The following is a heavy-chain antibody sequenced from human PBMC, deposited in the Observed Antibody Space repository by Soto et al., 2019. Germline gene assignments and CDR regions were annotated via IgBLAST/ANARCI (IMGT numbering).Heavy chain of an antibody. D-gene: IGHD2-2*01. CDR1: GYTFFSLW. Sequence: PGESLKISCHGSGYTFFSLWIVWVRQVPGKGLEWVGRIDPGDSSATYSPTFQGHVTISADRSTRSAYLQWRSLRASDTAIYFCARRYCSRVDCYSDSWGQGSLVTVSS. J-gene: IGHJ4*02. CDR2: IDPGDSSA. V-gene: IGHV5-10-1*01. CDR3: ARRYCSRVDCYSDS.